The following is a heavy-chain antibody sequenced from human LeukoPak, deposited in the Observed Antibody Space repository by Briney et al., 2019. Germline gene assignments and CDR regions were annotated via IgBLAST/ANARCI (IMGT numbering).Heavy chain of an antibody. Sequence: GGSLRLSCAASGYTVSSNYMSWVRQAPGKGLEWVSVIYSGGSTYYADSVKGRFTISRDNSKNTLYLQMNSLRAEDTAVYYCWATSGSSGPADYWGQGTLVTVSS. CDR1: GYTVSSNY. D-gene: IGHD3-10*01. CDR2: IYSGGST. CDR3: WATSGSSGPADY. V-gene: IGHV3-53*01. J-gene: IGHJ4*02.